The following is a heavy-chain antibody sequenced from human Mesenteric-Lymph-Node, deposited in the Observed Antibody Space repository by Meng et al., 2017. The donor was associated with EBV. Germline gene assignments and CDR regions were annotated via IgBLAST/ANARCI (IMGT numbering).Heavy chain of an antibody. Sequence: QVQLREPGPGRVKPSGPLSLTCTVSGGSLSPYYWSWIRQSPGKGLEWIGYIYYRGDTNYNPSLESRVTISIDTSKNQFSLQLTSLTAADTAVYYCTKVACRGGNCEVGRLDPWGQGTLVTVSS. CDR1: GGSLSPYY. D-gene: IGHD2-15*01. V-gene: IGHV4-59*01. CDR2: IYYRGDT. J-gene: IGHJ5*02. CDR3: TKVACRGGNCEVGRLDP.